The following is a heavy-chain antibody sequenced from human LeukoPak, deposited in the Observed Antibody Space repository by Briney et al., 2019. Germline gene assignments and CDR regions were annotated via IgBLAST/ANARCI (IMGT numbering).Heavy chain of an antibody. CDR3: AKNQEIFDY. V-gene: IGHV3-23*01. CDR2: ISGSGGTT. CDR1: GFTFSNYG. J-gene: IGHJ4*02. Sequence: PGRSLRLSCAASGFTFSNYGINWVRQAPGKGLEWVSGISGSGGTTYYADSVKGRFTISRDNSKNTLYLQMNSLRAEDTAIYYCAKNQEIFDYWGQGTLVTVSS.